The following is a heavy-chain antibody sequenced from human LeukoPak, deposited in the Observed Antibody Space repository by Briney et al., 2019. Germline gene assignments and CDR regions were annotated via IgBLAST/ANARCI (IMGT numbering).Heavy chain of an antibody. CDR2: IIPIFGTA. CDR1: RGTFSSYA. Sequence: SVKVSCKASRGTFSSYAISWVRQAPGQGLEWLGRIIPIFGTANYAQKFQGRVTITTDESTSTAYMKLSSLRSEDTAVYYCARDRLAVPYYLDYWGQGTLVTFSS. D-gene: IGHD6-19*01. J-gene: IGHJ4*02. CDR3: ARDRLAVPYYLDY. V-gene: IGHV1-69*05.